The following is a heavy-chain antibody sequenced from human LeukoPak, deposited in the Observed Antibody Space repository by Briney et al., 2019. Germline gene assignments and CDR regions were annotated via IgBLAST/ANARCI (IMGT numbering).Heavy chain of an antibody. CDR3: ARVAFAAGPGYCSSTSCYDYYGMDV. CDR1: GGSISSGGYY. Sequence: SETLSLTCTVSGGSISSGGYYWSWNRQHPGKGLEWIGYIYYSGSTYYNPSLKSRVTISVDTSKNQFSLKLSSVTAADTAVYYCARVAFAAGPGYCSSTSCYDYYGMDVWGQGTTVTVSS. CDR2: IYYSGST. J-gene: IGHJ6*02. D-gene: IGHD2-2*01. V-gene: IGHV4-31*03.